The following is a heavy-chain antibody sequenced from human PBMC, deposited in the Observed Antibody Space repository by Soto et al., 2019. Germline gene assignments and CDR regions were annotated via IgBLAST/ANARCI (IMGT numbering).Heavy chain of an antibody. Sequence: PGGSLRLSCAASGLTFRDHWMHWVRQGSGKGLVWVSRINGDGSSTNYADSVKGRFTISRDNAKNTLYLQMNSLRAEDTAVYYCVDGMSGWHFWGQGTLVTVSS. V-gene: IGHV3-74*01. CDR1: GLTFRDHW. D-gene: IGHD6-19*01. CDR3: VDGMSGWHF. CDR2: INGDGSST. J-gene: IGHJ4*02.